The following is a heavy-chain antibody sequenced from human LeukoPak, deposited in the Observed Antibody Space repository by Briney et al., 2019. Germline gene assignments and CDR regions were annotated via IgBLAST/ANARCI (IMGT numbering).Heavy chain of an antibody. J-gene: IGHJ5*02. D-gene: IGHD2-15*01. CDR1: GFTFSSYS. Sequence: GGSLRLSCAASGFTFSSYSMNWVRQAPGKGLEWVSSISSSSSYIYYADSVKGRFTISRDNAKNSLYLQMNSLRAEDTAVYYCARVAGYCSGGSCYSGDPGWFDPWGQGTLVTVSS. V-gene: IGHV3-21*04. CDR3: ARVAGYCSGGSCYSGDPGWFDP. CDR2: ISSSSSYI.